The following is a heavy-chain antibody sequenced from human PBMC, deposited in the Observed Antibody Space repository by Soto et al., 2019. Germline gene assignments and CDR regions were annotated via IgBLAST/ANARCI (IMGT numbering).Heavy chain of an antibody. J-gene: IGHJ6*02. V-gene: IGHV4-34*01. CDR3: ARGHSSGWYINYYYYGMDV. Sequence: SETLSLTCAVYGGSFSGYYWSWIRQPPGKGLEWIGEINHSGSTNYNPSLKSRVTISVDTSKNQFSLKLSSVTAAGTAVYYCARGHSSGWYINYYYYGMDVWGQGTTVTVSS. CDR1: GGSFSGYY. CDR2: INHSGST. D-gene: IGHD6-19*01.